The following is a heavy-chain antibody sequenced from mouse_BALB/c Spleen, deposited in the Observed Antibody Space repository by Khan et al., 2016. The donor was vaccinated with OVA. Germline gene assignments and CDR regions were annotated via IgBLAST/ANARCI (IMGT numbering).Heavy chain of an antibody. CDR2: ISASGST. Sequence: EVQLQESGPGLVKPSQSLSLTCTVTGYSITSDYAWNWLRQFPGNKLEWMGYISASGSTNYNPALQSRTSITRDTSKNQFFLQLNSVTTEDTATYYCARDGSRYNYAMDYWGQGTSVTVSS. V-gene: IGHV3-2*02. CDR1: GYSITSDYA. CDR3: ARDGSRYNYAMDY. D-gene: IGHD2-3*01. J-gene: IGHJ4*01.